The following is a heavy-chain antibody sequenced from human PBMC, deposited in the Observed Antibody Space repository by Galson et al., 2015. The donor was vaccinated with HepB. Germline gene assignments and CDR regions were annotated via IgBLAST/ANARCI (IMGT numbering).Heavy chain of an antibody. CDR1: GFPFSNYW. CDR3: ASDGGTDLWSRGYLDP. Sequence: SLRLSCAASGFPFSNYWMSWVRQAPGKGLEWVANIKHDGSEKYYVDSVAGRFTISRDNGKSVLYLQLNNLRADDTAVYFCASDGGTDLWSRGYLDPWGQGTLVTVSS. D-gene: IGHD6-25*01. V-gene: IGHV3-7*03. J-gene: IGHJ5*02. CDR2: IKHDGSEK.